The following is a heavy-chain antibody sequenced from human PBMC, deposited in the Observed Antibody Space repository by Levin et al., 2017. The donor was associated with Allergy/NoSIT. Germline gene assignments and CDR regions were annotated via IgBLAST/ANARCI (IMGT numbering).Heavy chain of an antibody. CDR1: GGSLSDFI. J-gene: IGHJ4*02. Sequence: SQTLSLTCAVSGGSLSDFIWSWIRQSPGKGLEWIGEITHSGSTNYNPSLKGRLTISVDTSKNQFSLNLNSVTAADSALYYCTRRKPFIAVTGRFDFWGQGTLVTVSS. CDR2: ITHSGST. CDR3: TRRKPFIAVTGRFDF. D-gene: IGHD6-19*01. V-gene: IGHV4-34*01.